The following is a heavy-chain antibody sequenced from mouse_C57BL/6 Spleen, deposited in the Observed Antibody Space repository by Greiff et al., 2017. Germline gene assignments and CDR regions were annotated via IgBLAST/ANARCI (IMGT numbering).Heavy chain of an antibody. D-gene: IGHD6-1*01. CDR2: IDPSDSET. CDR1: GYTFTSYW. CDR3: ARGRTLYYFDY. J-gene: IGHJ2*01. Sequence: QVQLQQPGAELVRPGSSVKLSCKASGYTFTSYWMHWVKQRPIQGLEWIGKIDPSDSETHYNQKFKDKATLTVEKSSSTAYMQLSSLTSEDSAVYYCARGRTLYYFDYWGQGTTLTVSS. V-gene: IGHV1-52*01.